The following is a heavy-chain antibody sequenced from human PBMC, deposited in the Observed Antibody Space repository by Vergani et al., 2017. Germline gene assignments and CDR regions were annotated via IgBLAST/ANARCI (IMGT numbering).Heavy chain of an antibody. Sequence: QVQLVQSGAEVKKPGASVKVSCKASGYTFTSYDINWVRQATGQGLEWMGRIIPILGIANYAQKFQGRVTITADKSTSTAYMELSSLRSEDTAVYYCARPDTAMVSFDPWGQGTLVTVSS. CDR2: IIPILGIA. J-gene: IGHJ5*02. CDR1: GYTFTSYD. CDR3: ARPDTAMVSFDP. V-gene: IGHV1-69*09. D-gene: IGHD5-18*01.